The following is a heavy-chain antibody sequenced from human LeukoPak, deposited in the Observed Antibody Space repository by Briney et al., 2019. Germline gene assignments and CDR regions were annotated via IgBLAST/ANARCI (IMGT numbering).Heavy chain of an antibody. CDR2: ISYDGSNK. CDR3: AKDDPSMDV. J-gene: IGHJ6*02. V-gene: IGHV3-30*18. Sequence: GGSLRLSCAASGFTFSSYGMHWVRQAPGKGLEWVAVISYDGSNKYYADSVKGRFTISRDNSKNTLYLQMNSLRAEDTAVYYCAKDDPSMDVWGQGTTVTVSS. CDR1: GFTFSSYG.